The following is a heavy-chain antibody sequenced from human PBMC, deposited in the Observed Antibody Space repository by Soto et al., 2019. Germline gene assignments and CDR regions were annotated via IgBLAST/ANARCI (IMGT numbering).Heavy chain of an antibody. CDR1: GGTFSSYT. D-gene: IGHD1-26*01. CDR3: ARREGLVGAYYGMDV. CDR2: IIPILGIA. J-gene: IGHJ6*02. V-gene: IGHV1-69*02. Sequence: QVQLVQSGAEVKKPGSSVKVSCKASGGTFSSYTISWVRQAPGQGLEWMGRIIPILGIANYAQKFQGRVTITADKSTSTAYMELSSLRSEDTAVYYCARREGLVGAYYGMDVWGQGTTVTVSS.